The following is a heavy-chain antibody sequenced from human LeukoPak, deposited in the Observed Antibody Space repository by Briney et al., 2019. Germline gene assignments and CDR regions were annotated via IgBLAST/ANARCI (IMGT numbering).Heavy chain of an antibody. CDR1: GGSISSYY. CDR2: IYYSGST. D-gene: IGHD3-10*01. V-gene: IGHV4-59*12. CDR3: ATKRPDRDDAFDI. Sequence: SETLSLTCTVSGGSISSYYWSWIRQPPGKGLEWIGYIYYSGSTNYNPSLKSRVTVSVDKSKNQFSLKLSSVTAADTAVYYCATKRPDRDDAFDIWGQGTMVTVSS. J-gene: IGHJ3*02.